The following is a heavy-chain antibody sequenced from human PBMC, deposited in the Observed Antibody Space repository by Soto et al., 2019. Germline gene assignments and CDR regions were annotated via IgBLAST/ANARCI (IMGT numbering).Heavy chain of an antibody. CDR1: GITVTNCF. CDR2: ISSAGGT. J-gene: IGHJ4*02. CDR3: ARDELGGAYDFWH. D-gene: IGHD3-3*01. V-gene: IGHV3-66*01. Sequence: EVQLVESGGGLVQPGGSLRLSCAASGITVTNCFMTWVRQAPGKGLEWVSVISSAGGTYYADSVKGRITISRDNYRNTMYLQMNALRAEDTAVYYGARDELGGAYDFWHGGQGTLVTVSS.